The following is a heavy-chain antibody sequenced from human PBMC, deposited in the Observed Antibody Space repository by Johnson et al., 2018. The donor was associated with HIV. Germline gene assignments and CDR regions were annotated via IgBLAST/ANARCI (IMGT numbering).Heavy chain of an antibody. CDR3: ARSKDCSGGSCPDAFDI. Sequence: QVHLVESGGGLVQPGGSLRLSCAASGFSFIDYAMIWVRQAPGKGLEWVSYISSSGSTIYSADSVKGRFTISRDNAKNSLYLQMNSLRAEDTAVYYCARSKDCSGGSCPDAFDIWGQGTMLIVSS. CDR2: ISSSGSTI. D-gene: IGHD2-15*01. CDR1: GFSFIDYA. J-gene: IGHJ3*02. V-gene: IGHV3-11*04.